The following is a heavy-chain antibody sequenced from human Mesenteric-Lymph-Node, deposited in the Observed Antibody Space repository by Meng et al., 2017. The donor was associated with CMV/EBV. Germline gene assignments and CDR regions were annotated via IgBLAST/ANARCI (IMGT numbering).Heavy chain of an antibody. J-gene: IGHJ4*02. Sequence: GESLKISCAASRFTFSNSWMSWVRQAPGKGLEWVANIKQDGSEKHYVDSVKGRFTISRDNAKNSLYLQMNSLRAEDTAVYYCARSPTCSSTSCYTDLFRYYFDYWGQGTLVTVSS. CDR2: IKQDGSEK. CDR3: ARSPTCSSTSCYTDLFRYYFDY. V-gene: IGHV3-7*01. CDR1: RFTFSNSW. D-gene: IGHD2-2*02.